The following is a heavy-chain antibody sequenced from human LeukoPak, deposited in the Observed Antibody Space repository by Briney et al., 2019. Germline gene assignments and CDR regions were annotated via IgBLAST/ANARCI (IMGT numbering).Heavy chain of an antibody. CDR3: AKDQGSSGRNAFDI. J-gene: IGHJ3*02. CDR1: GFTFSTYG. CDR2: ISYDGSDK. V-gene: IGHV3-30*18. D-gene: IGHD6-19*01. Sequence: PGGSLRLSCAASGFTFSTYGMHWVRQAPGKGLEWVAVISYDGSDKYYADSVKGRFTISRDNSKNTVYLQMIGLRAEDTAVYYCAKDQGSSGRNAFDIWGRGKTVTVSS.